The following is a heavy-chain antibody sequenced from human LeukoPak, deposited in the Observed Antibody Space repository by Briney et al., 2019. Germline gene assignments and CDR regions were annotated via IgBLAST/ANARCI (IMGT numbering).Heavy chain of an antibody. J-gene: IGHJ4*02. Sequence: GSLRLSCAASGFTFSSYGMHWVRQAPGKGLEWVAFIRYDGGNKYYADSVKGRFTISRDNSKNTLYLQMNSLRAEDTAVYYCARDNVSSWFDYWGQGTLVTVSS. V-gene: IGHV3-30*02. CDR3: ARDNVSSWFDY. D-gene: IGHD6-13*01. CDR1: GFTFSSYG. CDR2: IRYDGGNK.